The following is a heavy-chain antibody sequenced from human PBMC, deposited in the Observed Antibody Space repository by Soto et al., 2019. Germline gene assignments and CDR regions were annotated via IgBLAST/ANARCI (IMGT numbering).Heavy chain of an antibody. CDR2: INGGNGNT. CDR1: GNTVPNYA. Sequence: ASVKVSCKASGNTVPNYAIHWVRQAPGQRLEWMGWINGGNGNTYYSEPFHGRVTFTRDTSAGTVYMQLSSLTSEDTAVYYCARDDSGFSGSHYIDYFNYWGQGALVTVSS. CDR3: ARDDSGFSGSHYIDYFNY. J-gene: IGHJ4*02. D-gene: IGHD1-26*01. V-gene: IGHV1-3*01.